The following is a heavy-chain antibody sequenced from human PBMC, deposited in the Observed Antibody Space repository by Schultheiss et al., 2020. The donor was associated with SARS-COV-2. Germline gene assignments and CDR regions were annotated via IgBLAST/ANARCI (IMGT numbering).Heavy chain of an antibody. Sequence: GGSLRLSCAASGFTFSSYAMSWVRQAPGKGLEWVSAISGSGGSTYYADSVKGRFTISRDNSKNTLYLQMNSLRAEDTAVYYCASRITMIVVVTQDYWGQGTLVTVSS. V-gene: IGHV3-23*01. J-gene: IGHJ4*02. D-gene: IGHD3-22*01. CDR3: ASRITMIVVVTQDY. CDR1: GFTFSSYA. CDR2: ISGSGGST.